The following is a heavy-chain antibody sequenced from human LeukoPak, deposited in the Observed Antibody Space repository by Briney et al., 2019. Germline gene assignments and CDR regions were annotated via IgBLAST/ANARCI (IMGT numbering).Heavy chain of an antibody. Sequence: SETLSLTCAVYGGSFSGYYWSWIRQPPGKGLEWIGEINHSGSTNYNPSLKSRVTISVDTSKNQFSLKLSSVTAADTAVYYCARAGSSPKPTFDYWGQGTLVTVSS. V-gene: IGHV4-34*01. CDR3: ARAGSSPKPTFDY. CDR1: GGSFSGYY. CDR2: INHSGST. J-gene: IGHJ4*02. D-gene: IGHD6-6*01.